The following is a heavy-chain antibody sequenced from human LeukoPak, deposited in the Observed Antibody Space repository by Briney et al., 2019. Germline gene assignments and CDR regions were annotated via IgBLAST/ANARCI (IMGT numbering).Heavy chain of an antibody. J-gene: IGHJ3*02. V-gene: IGHV3-53*01. D-gene: IGHD1-26*01. Sequence: GGSLRLSCAASGFSVSNNYMTWVRQAPGKGLEWVSVIYSGGSTYYADSVKGRFTISRDNSKNTLYLQMNSLRAEDTAVYYCARQVGAHDAFDIWSQGTMVTVSS. CDR2: IYSGGST. CDR1: GFSVSNNY. CDR3: ARQVGAHDAFDI.